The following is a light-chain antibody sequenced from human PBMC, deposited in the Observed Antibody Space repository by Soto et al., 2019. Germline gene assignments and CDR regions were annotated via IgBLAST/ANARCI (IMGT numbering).Light chain of an antibody. CDR2: AAS. V-gene: IGKV1-39*01. Sequence: DRQRTPSPSSLSASVGNRVTITCRAGHNIGTYLNWFQQKPGKAPNLLIYAASNLQGGVPSRFSGSGSGTDFSLTISGLQPEDFATYYCQQGHSTPITFGQGTRLEI. CDR1: HNIGTY. CDR3: QQGHSTPIT. J-gene: IGKJ5*01.